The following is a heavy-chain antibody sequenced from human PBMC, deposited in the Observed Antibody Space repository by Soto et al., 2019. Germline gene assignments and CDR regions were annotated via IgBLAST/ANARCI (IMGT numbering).Heavy chain of an antibody. Sequence: SETLSLTCAVSGGSISSGGYSWSWIRQPPGKGLEWIGYIYHSGSTYYNPSLKSRVTISVDRSKNQFSLKLSSVTAADTAVYYCVREGAAAGVGYFDYWGEGTLVTVSS. J-gene: IGHJ4*02. CDR1: GGSISSGGYS. V-gene: IGHV4-30-2*01. D-gene: IGHD6-13*01. CDR2: IYHSGST. CDR3: VREGAAAGVGYFDY.